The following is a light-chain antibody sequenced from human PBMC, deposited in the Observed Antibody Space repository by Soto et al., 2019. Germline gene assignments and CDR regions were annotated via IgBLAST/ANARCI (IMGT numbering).Light chain of an antibody. CDR1: SSDVGGYNY. CDR2: EVS. J-gene: IGLJ1*01. Sequence: QSVLTQPASVSGSPGQSITISCTGTSSDVGGYNYVSWYQQHPGKAPKLMIYEVSNRPSGVSNRFSGSKSGNTASLTISGLQAEDEDDYYCSSYTSSSTSYVFGTGTKVTVL. CDR3: SSYTSSSTSYV. V-gene: IGLV2-14*01.